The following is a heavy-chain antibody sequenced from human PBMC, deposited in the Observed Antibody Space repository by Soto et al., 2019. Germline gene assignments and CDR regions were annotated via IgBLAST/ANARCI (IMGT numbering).Heavy chain of an antibody. Sequence: QVQLVQSGAEVKKPGSSVKVSCKASGGTFSSYTISWVRQAPGQGLEWMGRIIPILGIANYAQKFQGRVTLTADKSTSTAYMELSSLRSEDTAVYYCASVGAPGEAFDIWGQGTMVTVSS. J-gene: IGHJ3*02. D-gene: IGHD1-26*01. CDR2: IIPILGIA. CDR1: GGTFSSYT. V-gene: IGHV1-69*02. CDR3: ASVGAPGEAFDI.